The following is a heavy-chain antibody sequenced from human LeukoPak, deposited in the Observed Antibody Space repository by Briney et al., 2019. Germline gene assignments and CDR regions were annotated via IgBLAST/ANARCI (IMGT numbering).Heavy chain of an antibody. CDR1: GFSFSVQW. CDR3: TRSGFSNGYDY. Sequence: GGSLRLSCVASGFSFSVQWRHWVRQAPGKGLVAVSRITPDGTDTAYADSVKGRFTISRDYAKNTLYLEMNSLTAEDTALFYCTRSGFSNGYDYWGQGTLVTVSS. CDR2: ITPDGTDT. J-gene: IGHJ4*02. V-gene: IGHV3-74*03. D-gene: IGHD2-8*01.